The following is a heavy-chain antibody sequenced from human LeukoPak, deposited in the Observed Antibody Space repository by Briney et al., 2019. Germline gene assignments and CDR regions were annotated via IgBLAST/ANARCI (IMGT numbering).Heavy chain of an antibody. V-gene: IGHV4-59*08. CDR2: IYSSEAI. Sequence: SETLSLTCSVSGDSFSGYYWGWIRQAPGKGLECLGYIYSSEAIAYNPSLKSRLTISIDTYRNQFSLTLTSVSAADTAVYFCARHMYGNGMAVWGKGTTVTVSS. D-gene: IGHD4-17*01. CDR1: GDSFSGYY. CDR3: ARHMYGNGMAV. J-gene: IGHJ6*04.